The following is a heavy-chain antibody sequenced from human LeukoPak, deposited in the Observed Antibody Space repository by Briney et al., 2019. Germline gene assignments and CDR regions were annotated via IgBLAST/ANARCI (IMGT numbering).Heavy chain of an antibody. CDR1: GYTFTIYD. CDR2: MNPDSGNT. CDR3: ARVWGAVDY. V-gene: IGHV1-8*01. J-gene: IGHJ4*02. D-gene: IGHD3-16*01. Sequence: ASVKVSCKASGYTFTIYDINGVRQAIGQGLEWMGWMNPDSGNTGYAQKFQGRVTMTRSTSISTAYMELSSLTSEDTAVYYCARVWGAVDYWGQGTLVTVSS.